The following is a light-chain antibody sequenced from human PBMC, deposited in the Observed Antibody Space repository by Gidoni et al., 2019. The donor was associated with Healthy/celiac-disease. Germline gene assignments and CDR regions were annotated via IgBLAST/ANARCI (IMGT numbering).Light chain of an antibody. CDR1: QSVSSY. J-gene: IGKJ5*01. CDR2: DAS. Sequence: EIVLTQSPATLSLSPGERATLSCRASQSVSSYLAWYQQKPGQAPRLLSYDASNRATGIPARFSGSGSGTDFTLTISSLEPEDFAVYYCQQRRNWPPSITFGQGTRLEIK. CDR3: QQRRNWPPSIT. V-gene: IGKV3-11*01.